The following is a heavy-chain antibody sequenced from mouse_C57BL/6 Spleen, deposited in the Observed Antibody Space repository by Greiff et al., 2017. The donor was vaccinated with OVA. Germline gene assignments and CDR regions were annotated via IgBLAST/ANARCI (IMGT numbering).Heavy chain of an antibody. D-gene: IGHD2-5*01. Sequence: EVQLVESGGGLVKPGGSLKLSCAASGFTFSDYGMHWVRQAPEKGLEWVAYISSGSSTIYYADPVKGRFTISRDNAKNTLFLQMNSLRSEDTAMYYCARPFYYSNYGGPSFDYWGQGTTLTVSS. CDR3: ARPFYYSNYGGPSFDY. CDR2: ISSGSSTI. CDR1: GFTFSDYG. V-gene: IGHV5-17*01. J-gene: IGHJ2*01.